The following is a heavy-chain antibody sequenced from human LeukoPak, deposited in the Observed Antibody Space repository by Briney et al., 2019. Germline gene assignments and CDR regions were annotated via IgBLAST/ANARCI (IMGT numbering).Heavy chain of an antibody. CDR1: DGSISSYY. V-gene: IGHV4-4*09. CDR2: IHSSGST. D-gene: IGHD1-26*01. Sequence: SETLSLTCTVSDGSISSYYWSWIRQPPGKGLEWIWYIHSSGSTHYNPSLRSRVTTSLDTSKNQFSLKLSSVTAADTAVYYCARLGSYSDCWGQGTLVTVSS. CDR3: ARLGSYSDC. J-gene: IGHJ4*02.